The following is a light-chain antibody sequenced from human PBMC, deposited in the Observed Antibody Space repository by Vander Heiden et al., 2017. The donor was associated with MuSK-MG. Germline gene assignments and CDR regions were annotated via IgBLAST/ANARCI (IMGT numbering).Light chain of an antibody. CDR3: QQDYILWT. Sequence: EVVMTQSPATLSVSPGERATLSCRASESIDSNLDWYQQKPGQAPRLLISDASTRANGIPDRFSGSGSGTDFTLTSSGLQSDDSAVYHGQQDYILWTFNQGTKVEIK. CDR1: ESIDSN. V-gene: IGKV3-15*01. CDR2: DAS. J-gene: IGKJ1*01.